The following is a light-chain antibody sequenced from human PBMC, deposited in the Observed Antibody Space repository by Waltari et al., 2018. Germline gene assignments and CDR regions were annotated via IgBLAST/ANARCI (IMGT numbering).Light chain of an antibody. Sequence: SGTARPSVSRALSGYQQNAGQAPRLRIYGATSRATGIPDRFSGSGSGTDFSLTISRLETEDVAVYYCQHYVGLPVTFGQGTEVEI. CDR2: GAT. CDR3: QHYVGLPVT. CDR1: PSVSRA. V-gene: IGKV3-20*01. J-gene: IGKJ1*01.